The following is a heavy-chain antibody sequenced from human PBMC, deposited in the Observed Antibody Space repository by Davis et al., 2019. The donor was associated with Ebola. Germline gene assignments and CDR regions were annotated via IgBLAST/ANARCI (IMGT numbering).Heavy chain of an antibody. CDR3: ARLVAGTFDY. D-gene: IGHD6-19*01. J-gene: IGHJ4*02. CDR2: IYHSGST. V-gene: IGHV4-38-2*02. CDR1: GYSISSGYY. Sequence: ESLKISCTVSGYSISSGYYWGWIRQPPGKGLEWIGSIYHSGSTYYNPSLKSRVTISVDTSKNQFSLKLSSVTAADTAVYYCARLVAGTFDYWGQGTLVTVSS.